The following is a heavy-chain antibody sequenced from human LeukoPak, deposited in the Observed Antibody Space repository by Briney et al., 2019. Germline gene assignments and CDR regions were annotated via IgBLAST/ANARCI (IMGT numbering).Heavy chain of an antibody. V-gene: IGHV3-49*04. CDR3: TRDQTPYY. CDR2: IRSNLYGGTP. Sequence: PGGSLRLSCAAYGFSFGVYAMTWVRQAPGKGPVWVGFIRSNLYGGTPEYAASVKGRFTISRDDSNSIAYLEMDSLKTDDTAVYYCTRDQTPYYWGQGTLVTASS. CDR1: GFSFGVYA. J-gene: IGHJ4*02.